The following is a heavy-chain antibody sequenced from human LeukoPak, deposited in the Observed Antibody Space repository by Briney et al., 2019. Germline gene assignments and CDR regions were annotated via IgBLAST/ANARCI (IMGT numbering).Heavy chain of an antibody. J-gene: IGHJ5*02. V-gene: IGHV4-38-2*02. Sequence: SETLSLTCTVSGYSISSGYYWGWIRQPPGKGLEWIGSIYYSGSTYYNPSLKSRVTISVDTSKNQFSLKLSSVTAADTAVYYCARRNQPRTWNYGWWFDPWGQGTLVTVSS. D-gene: IGHD1-7*01. CDR3: ARRNQPRTWNYGWWFDP. CDR1: GYSISSGYY. CDR2: IYYSGST.